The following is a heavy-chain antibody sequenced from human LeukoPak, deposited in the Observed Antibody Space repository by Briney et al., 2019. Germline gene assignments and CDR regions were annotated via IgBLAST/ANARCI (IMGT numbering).Heavy chain of an antibody. CDR2: INPSGGST. V-gene: IGHV1-46*01. J-gene: IGHJ4*02. CDR1: GYTFTSYY. D-gene: IGHD5-12*01. Sequence: ASVKVSCKASGYTFTSYYMHWVRQAPGQGLECMGIINPSGGSTSYAQKFQGRVTMTRDMSTSTVYMELSSLRSEDTAVYYCARDDSGYDFGDHWGQGTLVTVSS. CDR3: ARDDSGYDFGDH.